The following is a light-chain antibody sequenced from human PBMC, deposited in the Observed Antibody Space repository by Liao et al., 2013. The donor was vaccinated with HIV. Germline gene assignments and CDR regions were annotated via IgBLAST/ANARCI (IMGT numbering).Light chain of an antibody. CDR1: KLGDKY. CDR3: QAWDSGTAV. V-gene: IGLV3-1*01. J-gene: IGLJ3*02. Sequence: SYELTQPPSVSVSPGQTASITCSGDKLGDKYVCWYQKKSGQSPVLVIYRDDKRPSGIPERFSGSSSGNTGTLTISGAQAMDEADYYCQAWDSGTAVFGGGTKLTVL. CDR2: RDD.